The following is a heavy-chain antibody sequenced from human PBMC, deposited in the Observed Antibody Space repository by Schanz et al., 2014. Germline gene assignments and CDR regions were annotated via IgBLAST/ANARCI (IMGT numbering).Heavy chain of an antibody. CDR2: IIPIHGIA. CDR3: ARDQSPYTNSSDVRYFDY. D-gene: IGHD6-6*01. J-gene: IGHJ4*02. Sequence: QVQLVQSGAEVKKPGSSMKVSCKASGGTFSTYPINWLRQAPGQGLEWMGRIIPIHGIANYAQKFQGRVTITADRSTSTAYMELRSLRSDDTAVYYCARDQSPYTNSSDVRYFDYWGQGSLVTVSS. CDR1: GGTFSTYP. V-gene: IGHV1-69*04.